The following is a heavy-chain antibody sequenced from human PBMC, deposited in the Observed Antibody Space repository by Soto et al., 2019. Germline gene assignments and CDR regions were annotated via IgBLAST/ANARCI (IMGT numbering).Heavy chain of an antibody. J-gene: IGHJ6*02. D-gene: IGHD3-22*01. CDR3: ARGGRHDSSGYYLPFSGMDV. CDR1: GYTFTSYG. CDR2: ISAYNGNT. Sequence: QVQLVQSGAEVKKPGASVKVSCKASGYTFTSYGISWVRQAPGQGLEWMGWISAYNGNTNYAQKLPGRVTMTTDTSASTAYMELRSLRSDDTAVYYCARGGRHDSSGYYLPFSGMDVWGQGTTVTVSS. V-gene: IGHV1-18*01.